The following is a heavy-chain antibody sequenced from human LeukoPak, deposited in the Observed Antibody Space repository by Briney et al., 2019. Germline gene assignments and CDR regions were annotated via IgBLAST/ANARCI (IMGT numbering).Heavy chain of an antibody. Sequence: GGSLGLSCAASGFTFSSYAMSWVRQAPGKGLEWVSAISGSGGSTYYADSVKGRFTISRDNSKNTLYLQMNSLRAEDTAVYYCASSITMVRGVDYWGQGTLVTVSS. CDR1: GFTFSSYA. D-gene: IGHD3-10*01. J-gene: IGHJ4*02. CDR3: ASSITMVRGVDY. V-gene: IGHV3-23*01. CDR2: ISGSGGST.